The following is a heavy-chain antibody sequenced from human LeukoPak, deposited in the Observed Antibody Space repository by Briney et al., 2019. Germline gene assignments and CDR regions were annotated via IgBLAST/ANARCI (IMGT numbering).Heavy chain of an antibody. V-gene: IGHV3-30*18. J-gene: IGHJ3*02. CDR2: ISYDGSNK. CDR3: VKEINDILTGYHHDAFDI. Sequence: GRSLRLSCAASGFTFSSYGMHWVRQAPGKGLEWVAVISYDGSNKYYADSVKGRFTISRDNSKNTLYLQMNSLRAEDTAVYYCVKEINDILTGYHHDAFDIWGQGTMVNVSS. CDR1: GFTFSSYG. D-gene: IGHD3-9*01.